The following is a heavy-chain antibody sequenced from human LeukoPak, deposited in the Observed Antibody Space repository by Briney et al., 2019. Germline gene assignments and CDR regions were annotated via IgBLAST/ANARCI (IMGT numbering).Heavy chain of an antibody. CDR3: ARDPSLRYFDWFNSGLDY. D-gene: IGHD3-9*01. Sequence: ASVKASCKASGYTFTSYGISWVRQAPGHGLEWMGWISAYNGNTNYAQKLQGRVTMTTDTSTSTAYMELRSLRSDDTAVYYCARDPSLRYFDWFNSGLDYWGQGTLVTVSS. CDR1: GYTFTSYG. V-gene: IGHV1-18*04. J-gene: IGHJ4*02. CDR2: ISAYNGNT.